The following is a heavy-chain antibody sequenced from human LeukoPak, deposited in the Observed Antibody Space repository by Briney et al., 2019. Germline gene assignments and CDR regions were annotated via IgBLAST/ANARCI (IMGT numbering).Heavy chain of an antibody. CDR1: GYSISSGYY. D-gene: IGHD3-10*01. CDR2: IYHSGST. V-gene: IGHV4-38-2*02. CDR3: ARAITMVRGVIGN. J-gene: IGHJ4*02. Sequence: PSETLSLTCTVSGYSISSGYYWGWIRQPPGKGLEWIGSIYHSGSTYYNPSLKSRVTISVDTSKNQFSLKLSSVTAADTAVYYCARAITMVRGVIGNWGQGTLVTVSS.